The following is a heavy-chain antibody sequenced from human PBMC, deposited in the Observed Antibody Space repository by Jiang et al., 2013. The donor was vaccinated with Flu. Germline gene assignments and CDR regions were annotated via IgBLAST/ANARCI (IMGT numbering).Heavy chain of an antibody. CDR2: IYYSGST. V-gene: IGHV4-61*01. CDR3: ARDHPYSFGMGAFDI. Sequence: SGPGLVKPSETLSLTCTVSGGSVSSGSYYWSWIRQPPGKRLEWIGYIYYSGSTNYNPSLKSRVTISVDTSKNQFSLKLSSVTAADTAVYYCARDHPYSFGMGAFDIWGQGTTVIVSS. D-gene: IGHD5-12*01. J-gene: IGHJ3*02. CDR1: GGSVSSGSYY.